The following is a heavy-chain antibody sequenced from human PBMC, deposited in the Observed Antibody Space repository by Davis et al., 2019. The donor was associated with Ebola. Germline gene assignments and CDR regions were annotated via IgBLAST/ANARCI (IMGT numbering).Heavy chain of an antibody. Sequence: ASVKVSCKASGYTFTSYYMHWVRQAPGQGLEWMGIINPSGGSTSYAQKFQGRVTMTRDTSTSTVYMELSSLRSEDTAVYYCARPLCCYDSSGYYPDAFDIWGQGTMVTVSS. CDR3: ARPLCCYDSSGYYPDAFDI. V-gene: IGHV1-46*01. CDR1: GYTFTSYY. J-gene: IGHJ3*02. CDR2: INPSGGST. D-gene: IGHD3-22*01.